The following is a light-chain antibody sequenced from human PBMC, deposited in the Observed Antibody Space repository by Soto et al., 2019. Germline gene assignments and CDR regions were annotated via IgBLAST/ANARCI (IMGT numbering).Light chain of an antibody. Sequence: VLTQSPAILSLSPGERATLSCRASQSVNSYVAWYQQKPGQAPRLLIYYASNRASGTPARFTGSGSGTEFTLTISSLEPEDFAVYYCQQRTIWPRTFGQGTKVEVK. V-gene: IGKV3-11*01. J-gene: IGKJ1*01. CDR2: YAS. CDR1: QSVNSY. CDR3: QQRTIWPRT.